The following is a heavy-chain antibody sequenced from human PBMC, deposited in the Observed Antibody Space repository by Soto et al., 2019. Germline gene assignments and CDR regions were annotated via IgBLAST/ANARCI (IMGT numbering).Heavy chain of an antibody. D-gene: IGHD3-3*01. CDR2: ISGSSGSI. Sequence: GGSLRLSCTASEFTCSSYTMTWVRQAPGRGLEWVSSISGSSGSIYYADSVKDRFTVSRDNSKDTLYLEMNTLRAEDTAVYYCAKGMAILHNYYAMDVWGQGTTVTVSS. CDR3: AKGMAILHNYYAMDV. CDR1: EFTCSSYT. V-gene: IGHV3-23*01. J-gene: IGHJ6*02.